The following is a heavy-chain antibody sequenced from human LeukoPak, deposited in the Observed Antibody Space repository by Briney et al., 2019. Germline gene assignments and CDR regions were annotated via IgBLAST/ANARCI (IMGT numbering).Heavy chain of an antibody. V-gene: IGHV1-2*02. CDR1: GYTFTGYY. CDR3: ARGPLSKRITMVRGVIGFY. Sequence: ASVKVSCKASGYTFTGYYMHWVRQAPGQGLEWMGWINPNSGGTNYAQKFQGRVTMTRDTSISTAYMELSRLRSDDTAVYYCARGPLSKRITMVRGVIGFYWGQGTLVTVSS. D-gene: IGHD3-10*01. CDR2: INPNSGGT. J-gene: IGHJ4*02.